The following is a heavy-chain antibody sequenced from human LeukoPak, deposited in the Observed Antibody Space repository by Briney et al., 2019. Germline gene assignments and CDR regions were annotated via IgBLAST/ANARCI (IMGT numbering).Heavy chain of an antibody. D-gene: IGHD2-2*01. CDR2: IYPVDSDT. V-gene: IGHV5-51*01. CDR1: GYSCTSYW. Sequence: GAALKISCKGPGYSCTSYWSGWVRQMPGKSLEWMGIIYPVDSDTRYSPSFQCQVTISADKSISTAYLQWSSLKASDTAMYYCASQTGYCSSTSCYADAFDIWRQGTMVIVSS. CDR3: ASQTGYCSSTSCYADAFDI. J-gene: IGHJ3*02.